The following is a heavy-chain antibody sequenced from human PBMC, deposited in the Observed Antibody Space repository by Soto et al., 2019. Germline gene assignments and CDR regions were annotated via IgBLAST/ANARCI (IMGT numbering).Heavy chain of an antibody. D-gene: IGHD2-2*01. CDR3: ARVDIVVVPAAPREYYFDY. CDR1: GGSISSYY. V-gene: IGHV4-59*01. Sequence: ETLSLTCTVSGGSISSYYWSWIRQPPGKGLEWIGYIYYSGSTNYNPSLKSRVTISVDTSKNQFSLKLSSVTAADTAVYYCARVDIVVVPAAPREYYFDYWGQGTLVTVSS. CDR2: IYYSGST. J-gene: IGHJ4*02.